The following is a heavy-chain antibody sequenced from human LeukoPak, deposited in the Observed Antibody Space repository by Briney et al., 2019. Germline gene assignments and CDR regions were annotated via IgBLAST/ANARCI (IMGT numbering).Heavy chain of an antibody. CDR2: ITWRSDSI. J-gene: IGHJ4*02. Sequence: PGRSLRLSCAASGFTFYDYAMHWVRQAPAKGLEWVSGITWRSDSIDYADSVKGRFPSSRDNAKNSLYLQMNSLRAEDTAVYYCARRRYSGSSQHFDYWGQGTLVTVSS. V-gene: IGHV3-9*01. CDR1: GFTFYDYA. CDR3: ARRRYSGSSQHFDY. D-gene: IGHD1-26*01.